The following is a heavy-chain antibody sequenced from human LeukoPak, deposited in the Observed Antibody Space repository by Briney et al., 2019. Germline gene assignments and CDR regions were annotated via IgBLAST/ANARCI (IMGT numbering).Heavy chain of an antibody. Sequence: GGSLRLSCAASGFTFSSYGMHWVRQAPGKGLEWVAFIRYDGNNKYYADSVKGRFTISRDNAENSLYLQMNSLRAEDTAVYYCARTGYLHFDYWGQGTLVTVSS. CDR2: IRYDGNNK. CDR3: ARTGYLHFDY. J-gene: IGHJ4*02. V-gene: IGHV3-30*02. CDR1: GFTFSSYG. D-gene: IGHD3/OR15-3a*01.